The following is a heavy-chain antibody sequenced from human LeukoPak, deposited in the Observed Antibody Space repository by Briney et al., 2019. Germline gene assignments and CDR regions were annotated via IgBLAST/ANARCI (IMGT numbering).Heavy chain of an antibody. Sequence: PSETLSLTCTVSGGSISSYYWSWIRQPPGKGLEWIGYIYYSGSTNYNPSLKSRVTISVDTSKNQFSLKLSSVTAADTAVYYCASGITMVRGVTYFDYWGQGTLVTVSS. CDR2: IYYSGST. D-gene: IGHD3-10*01. CDR3: ASGITMVRGVTYFDY. J-gene: IGHJ4*02. CDR1: GGSISSYY. V-gene: IGHV4-59*01.